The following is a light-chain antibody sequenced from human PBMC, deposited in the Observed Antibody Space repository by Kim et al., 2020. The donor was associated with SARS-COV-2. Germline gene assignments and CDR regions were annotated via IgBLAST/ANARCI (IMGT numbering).Light chain of an antibody. Sequence: SYELTQPPSVSVSPGQTARITCSGDALPKQYAYWYQQQPGQAPVLVIYKDSERPSGIPERFSGSSSGTTVTLTISGVQAEDEADYYCQSADSSGTYVVFGGGNHLTVL. CDR3: QSADSSGTYVV. CDR2: KDS. J-gene: IGLJ2*01. V-gene: IGLV3-25*03. CDR1: ALPKQY.